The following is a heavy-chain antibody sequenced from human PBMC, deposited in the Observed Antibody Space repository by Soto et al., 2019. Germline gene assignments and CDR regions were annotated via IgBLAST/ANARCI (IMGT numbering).Heavy chain of an antibody. Sequence: QVQLQESGPGLVKSSQTLSVTCTVSGGSISSGDYHWRWIRQPPGKGLEWIGYIYYSGNTYSYPSLKSQVTISGDTSKHQFSPKQNSVTAAAPAVYYCDRFEYYYYYGMDVWGQGTTVTVSS. V-gene: IGHV4-30-4*01. J-gene: IGHJ6*02. CDR3: DRFEYYYYYGMDV. CDR1: GGSISSGDYH. CDR2: IYYSGNT.